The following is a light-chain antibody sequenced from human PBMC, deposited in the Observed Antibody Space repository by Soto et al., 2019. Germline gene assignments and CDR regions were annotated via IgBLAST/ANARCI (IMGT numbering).Light chain of an antibody. Sequence: EIVLTQSPGTLSLSPGERATLSCRASRSLSSSYVVWYQQKPGPAPRLLIYAASRRATGIPDRFSGSGSATDYTLSNSRLEAVDFEEYYCQQHGTFGQATKLESK. J-gene: IGKJ2*01. CDR3: QQHGT. V-gene: IGKV3-20*01. CDR2: AAS. CDR1: RSLSSSY.